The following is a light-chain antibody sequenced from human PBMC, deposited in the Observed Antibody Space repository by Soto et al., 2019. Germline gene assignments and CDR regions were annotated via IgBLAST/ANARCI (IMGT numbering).Light chain of an antibody. CDR1: KLGDKY. J-gene: IGLJ2*01. CDR3: QSWDSSTVV. CDR2: QDT. V-gene: IGLV3-1*01. Sequence: SYELTQPPSVSVSPGQTASITCSGDKLGDKYACWYQQKPGQSPVLVIYQDTKRPSGIPERFSGSNAENTATLTIGGTQAMDEADYYCQSWDSSTVVFGGGTKLTVL.